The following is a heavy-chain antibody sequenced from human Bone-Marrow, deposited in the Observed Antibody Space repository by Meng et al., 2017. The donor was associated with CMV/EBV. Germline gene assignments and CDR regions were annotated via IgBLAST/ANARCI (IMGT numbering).Heavy chain of an antibody. V-gene: IGHV3-30*19. CDR3: ARTMIVV. J-gene: IGHJ4*02. Sequence: GESLKISCAASGFTFSSYSMNWVRQAPGKGLEWVAVISYDGSNKYYADSVKGRFTISRDNSKNTLYLQMNSLRAEDTAVYYCARTMIVVWGQGTLVTVSS. CDR1: GFTFSSYS. D-gene: IGHD3-22*01. CDR2: ISYDGSNK.